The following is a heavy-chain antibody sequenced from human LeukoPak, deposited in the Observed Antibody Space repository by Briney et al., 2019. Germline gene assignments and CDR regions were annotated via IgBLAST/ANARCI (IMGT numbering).Heavy chain of an antibody. J-gene: IGHJ5*02. Sequence: GESRKISCKGSGYSFTSYWIDWVRQRPGKGLEWMGIIYPGDSDTRYSPSFQGQVTISDDKSISTAYLQWSSLKASDTAMYYCARHRDPYGSGSPWGQGNLVTVSS. CDR3: ARHRDPYGSGSP. D-gene: IGHD3-10*01. CDR2: IYPGDSDT. V-gene: IGHV5-51*01. CDR1: GYSFTSYW.